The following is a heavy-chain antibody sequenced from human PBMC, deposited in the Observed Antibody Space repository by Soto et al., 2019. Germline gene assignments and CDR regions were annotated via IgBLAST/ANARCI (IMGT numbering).Heavy chain of an antibody. CDR1: GGPFSSYA. J-gene: IGHJ6*02. CDR2: IIPIFGTA. D-gene: IGHD5-12*01. V-gene: IGHV1-69*01. Sequence: QVQLVQSGAEVKKPGSSVKVSCKAYGGPFSSYAISWVRQAPGQGLEWMGGIIPIFGTANYAHKLHGRVTITADESTSTAFMELSSLRSEDTAVYYCARDGLHRYDYYYSGTDFWGQVTTVTVAS. CDR3: ARDGLHRYDYYYSGTDF.